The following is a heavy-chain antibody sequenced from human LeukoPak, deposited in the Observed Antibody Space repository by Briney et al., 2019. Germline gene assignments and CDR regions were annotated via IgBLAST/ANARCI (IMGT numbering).Heavy chain of an antibody. CDR3: ARDGVATIEAYCGGDCYFGAFDI. CDR2: IYSGGST. D-gene: IGHD2-21*02. J-gene: IGHJ3*02. Sequence: GGSLRLSCAASGFTVSSNYMSWVRQAPGKGLEWVSVIYSGGSTYYADSVKGRFTISRDNSKNTLYLQMNSLRAEDTAVYYCARDGVATIEAYCGGDCYFGAFDIWGQGTMVTVSS. CDR1: GFTVSSNY. V-gene: IGHV3-53*05.